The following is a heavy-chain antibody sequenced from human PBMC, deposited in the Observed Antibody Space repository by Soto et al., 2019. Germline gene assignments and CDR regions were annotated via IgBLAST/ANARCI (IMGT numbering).Heavy chain of an antibody. J-gene: IGHJ4*02. V-gene: IGHV3-21*01. D-gene: IGHD6-6*01. Sequence: GGSLRLSCAASGFTFSSYSMNWVRQAPGKGLEWVSSISSSSSYIYYADSVKGRSTISRDNAKNSLYLQMNSLRAEDTAVYYCARGRAARPGTFDYWGQGTLVTVSS. CDR2: ISSSSSYI. CDR1: GFTFSSYS. CDR3: ARGRAARPGTFDY.